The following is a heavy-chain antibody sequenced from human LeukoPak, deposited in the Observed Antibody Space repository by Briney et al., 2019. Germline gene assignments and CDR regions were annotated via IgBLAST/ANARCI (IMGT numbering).Heavy chain of an antibody. Sequence: VGSLRLSCAASGFTFSSYAMSWVRQAPGKGLEWVSAISGSGGSTSYADSVKGRFTISRDNSKNTLYLQMNSLRAEDTAVYYCATSFGPVIATAGTGADWGQGTLVTVSS. J-gene: IGHJ4*02. CDR3: ATSFGPVIATAGTGAD. CDR1: GFTFSSYA. D-gene: IGHD6-13*01. CDR2: ISGSGGST. V-gene: IGHV3-23*01.